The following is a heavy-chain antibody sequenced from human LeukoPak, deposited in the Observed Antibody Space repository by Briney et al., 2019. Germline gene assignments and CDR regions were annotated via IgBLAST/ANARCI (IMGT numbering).Heavy chain of an antibody. CDR1: GGTFSNYA. CDR2: ISPIFGTA. Sequence: ASVKVSCKAAGGTFSNYAINWVRQARGQGLEWMGGISPIFGTAHYAQKFKGRVTITAVDSMNTAYMELSRLRAEDTAVYYCARGWLADTTVVTPYNYSGQGTLVTVSP. J-gene: IGHJ4*02. CDR3: ARGWLADTTVVTPYNY. D-gene: IGHD4-23*01. V-gene: IGHV1-69*13.